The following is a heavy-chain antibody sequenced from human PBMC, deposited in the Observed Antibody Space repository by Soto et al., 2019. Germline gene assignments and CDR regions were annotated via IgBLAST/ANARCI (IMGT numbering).Heavy chain of an antibody. V-gene: IGHV1-2*04. Sequence: QVRLLQSGAEVQKSGASVRVSCKASGYTFTAYYIHWVRQAPGQGLEWMGWINPDTGGTDYAQKYQNWVTMTRDTSITTAYMELTSLKIDDTAVYYCARAVGRDGSRWYRGGYDSWGQGTLVTVSS. CDR2: INPDTGGT. D-gene: IGHD6-13*01. CDR1: GYTFTAYY. CDR3: ARAVGRDGSRWYRGGYDS. J-gene: IGHJ4*02.